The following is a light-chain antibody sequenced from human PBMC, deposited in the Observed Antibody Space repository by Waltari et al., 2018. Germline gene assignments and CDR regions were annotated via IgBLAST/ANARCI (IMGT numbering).Light chain of an antibody. CDR3: QQRNDWPLT. V-gene: IGKV3-11*01. CDR2: DAS. J-gene: IGKJ4*01. CDR1: QSASKY. Sequence: EIVLTQSPATLSLSPGERATLSCRASQSASKYVAWYQQRPGQAPRLLIYDASNRATGVPDRFDAFGSGTDFTLTISSLEPEDFVVYYCQQRNDWPLTFGGGTRVEIK.